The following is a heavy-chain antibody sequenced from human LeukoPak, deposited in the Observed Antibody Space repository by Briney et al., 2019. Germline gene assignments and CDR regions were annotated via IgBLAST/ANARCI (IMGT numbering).Heavy chain of an antibody. CDR2: IYHSRST. CDR1: GYSISSGYY. V-gene: IGHV4-38-2*02. Sequence: PSETLSLTCTVSGYSISSGYYWGWIRQPPGKGLEWIGSIYHSRSTYYNPSLKSRVTISVDTSKNQFSLKLSSVTAADTAVYYCARDRLGATTPWYFDLWGRGTLVTVSS. J-gene: IGHJ2*01. CDR3: ARDRLGATTPWYFDL. D-gene: IGHD1-26*01.